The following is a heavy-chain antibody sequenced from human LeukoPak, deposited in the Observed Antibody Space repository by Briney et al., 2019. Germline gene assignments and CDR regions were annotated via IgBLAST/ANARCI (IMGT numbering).Heavy chain of an antibody. CDR3: AKDAGLYYDPKNEFDY. V-gene: IGHV3-30*18. D-gene: IGHD3-22*01. CDR2: ISYDGSNK. CDR1: GFTFSSYG. J-gene: IGHJ4*02. Sequence: PGGSLRLSCAASGFTFSSYGMHWVRQAPGKGLEWVAVISYDGSNKYYADSVKGRFTISRDNSKNTLYLQMNSLRAEDTAVYYCAKDAGLYYDPKNEFDYWGQGTLVTASS.